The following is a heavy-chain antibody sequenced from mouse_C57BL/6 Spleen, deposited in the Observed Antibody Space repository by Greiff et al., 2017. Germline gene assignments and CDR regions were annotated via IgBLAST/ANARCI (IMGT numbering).Heavy chain of an antibody. Sequence: QVQLQQPGAELVRPGSSVKLSCKASGYTFTSYWMDWVKQRPGQGLEWIGNIYPSDSETHYNQKFKDKATLTVDKSSSTAYMQLSSLTSEDSAVYYCARGGLYDGYYTAYWGQGTLVTVSA. V-gene: IGHV1-61*01. J-gene: IGHJ3*01. CDR1: GYTFTSYW. D-gene: IGHD2-3*01. CDR3: ARGGLYDGYYTAY. CDR2: IYPSDSET.